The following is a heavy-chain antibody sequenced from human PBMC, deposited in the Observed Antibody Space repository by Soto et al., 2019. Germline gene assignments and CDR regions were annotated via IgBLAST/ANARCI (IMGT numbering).Heavy chain of an antibody. J-gene: IGHJ4*02. CDR1: GGSFSGYY. CDR2: INHSGST. D-gene: IGHD3-10*01. Sequence: QVQLQQWGAGLLKPSETLSLTCAVYGGSFSGYYWSWIRQPPGKGLEWIGEINHSGSTNYNPSLKGRVTISVDTSKNQFSLKLGSVAAAGTAVYYCARMTVWFGNYYFDYWGQGTLVTVSS. CDR3: ARMTVWFGNYYFDY. V-gene: IGHV4-34*01.